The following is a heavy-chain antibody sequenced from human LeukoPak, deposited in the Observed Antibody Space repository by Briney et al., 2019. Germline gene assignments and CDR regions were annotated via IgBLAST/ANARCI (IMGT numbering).Heavy chain of an antibody. CDR2: IYTSGST. J-gene: IGHJ4*02. CDR1: GGSISSGSYY. V-gene: IGHV4-61*02. D-gene: IGHD3-9*01. CDR3: ARNRYDILTGYYPFDY. Sequence: SETLSLTCTVSGGSISSGSYYWSCIRQPAGKGLEWIGRIYTSGSTNYNPSLNRRATISVDTSKNQFSLKLSSVTAADTAVYYCARNRYDILTGYYPFDYWGQGNLVTVSS.